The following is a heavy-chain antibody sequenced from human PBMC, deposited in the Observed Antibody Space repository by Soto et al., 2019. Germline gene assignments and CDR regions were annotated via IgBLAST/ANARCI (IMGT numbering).Heavy chain of an antibody. CDR1: GGSFSPYY. D-gene: IGHD6-6*01. CDR2: INPSGST. J-gene: IGHJ4*02. CDR3: ARVGEYSSSSGNYFDF. Sequence: SETLSLTCAVYGGSFSPYYWSWIRQPPGKGLEWIGEINPSGSTNYNPSLKSRVTLLVDTSKNQFSLKLSSVSTADTAVYYCARVGEYSSSSGNYFDFWGQGSRVTVSS. V-gene: IGHV4-34*01.